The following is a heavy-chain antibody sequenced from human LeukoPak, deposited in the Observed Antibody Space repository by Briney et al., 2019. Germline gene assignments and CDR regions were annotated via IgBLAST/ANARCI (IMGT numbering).Heavy chain of an antibody. CDR2: IKQDGSEK. CDR1: GFTFSSYW. CDR3: ARDPQQLWFAVPFDI. J-gene: IGHJ3*02. V-gene: IGHV3-7*01. D-gene: IGHD5-18*01. Sequence: GGSLRLSCAASGFTFSSYWMSWVRQAPGKGLEWVANIKQDGSEKYYVDSVKGRFTISRDNAKNSLYLQMNSLRAEDTAVYYCARDPQQLWFAVPFDIWGQGTMVTVSS.